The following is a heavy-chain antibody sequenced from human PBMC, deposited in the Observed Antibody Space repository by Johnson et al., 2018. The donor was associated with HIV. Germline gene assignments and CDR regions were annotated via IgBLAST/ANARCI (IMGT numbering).Heavy chain of an antibody. Sequence: QVQLVESGGGVVQPGRSLRLSCAASGFTFSSYGMHWVRQAPGKGLEWVAVIWYDGGNKYYADSVKGRFTVSRDNSKNTLYLQMNSLRTEDTAVYYCASPAAGNGGAFDIWGQGTMVTVSS. CDR2: IWYDGGNK. V-gene: IGHV3-33*08. D-gene: IGHD1-1*01. CDR3: ASPAAGNGGAFDI. CDR1: GFTFSSYG. J-gene: IGHJ3*02.